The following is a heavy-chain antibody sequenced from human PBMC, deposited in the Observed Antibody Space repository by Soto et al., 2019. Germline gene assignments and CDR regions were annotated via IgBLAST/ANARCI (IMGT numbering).Heavy chain of an antibody. J-gene: IGHJ4*02. CDR3: ARERANFGDLEY. CDR2: IYTSGAT. V-gene: IGHV4-4*07. D-gene: IGHD4-17*01. CDR1: GGSISSYY. Sequence: QVQLQESGPRLVKPSETLSLTCTGSGGSISSYYWPWIRQPAGRGLEWIGRIYTSGATNYNPSLKSRVTMSVDTSKSQFSLKLSSATAADTALYYCARERANFGDLEYWGQGGLVTVSS.